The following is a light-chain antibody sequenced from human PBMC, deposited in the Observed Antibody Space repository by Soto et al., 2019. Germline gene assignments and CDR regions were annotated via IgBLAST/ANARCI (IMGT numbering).Light chain of an antibody. CDR3: QQYNTFSRT. Sequence: DIQMTQSPSTLSASVGDGVTISCRASQYVRNWLAWYQQEPGKAPRLLISKASSLQDGVPSRFSGSGSGTQFTLNITSLQPDDVATYYCQQYNTFSRTFGQGTRVDIK. J-gene: IGKJ1*01. CDR1: QYVRNW. CDR2: KAS. V-gene: IGKV1-5*03.